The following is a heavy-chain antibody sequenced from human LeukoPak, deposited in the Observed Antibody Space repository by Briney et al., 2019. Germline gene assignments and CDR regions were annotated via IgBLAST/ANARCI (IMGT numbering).Heavy chain of an antibody. CDR3: AKEFSVRYYFDY. V-gene: IGHV3-30*02. J-gene: IGHJ4*02. CDR2: IRYDGSNK. CDR1: GFTFSSYA. D-gene: IGHD4-17*01. Sequence: GGSLRLSCAASGFTFSSYAMHWVRQAPGKGLEWVAFIRYDGSNKYYADSVKGRFTISRDNSKNTLYLQMNSLRAEDTAVYYCAKEFSVRYYFDYWGQGTLVTVSS.